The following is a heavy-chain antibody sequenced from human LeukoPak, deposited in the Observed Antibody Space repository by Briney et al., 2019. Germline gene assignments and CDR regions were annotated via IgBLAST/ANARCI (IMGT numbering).Heavy chain of an antibody. V-gene: IGHV3-9*01. CDR1: GFTFDDYV. CDR3: AKGQDVVVVAATLDY. CDR2: ISWNSGSI. J-gene: IGHJ4*02. D-gene: IGHD2-15*01. Sequence: GGSLRLSCAASGFTFDDYVMHWVRQAPGKGLEWVSGISWNSGSIGYADSVKGRFTISRDNAKNSLYLQMNSLRAEDTALYYCAKGQDVVVVAATLDYWGQGTLVTVSS.